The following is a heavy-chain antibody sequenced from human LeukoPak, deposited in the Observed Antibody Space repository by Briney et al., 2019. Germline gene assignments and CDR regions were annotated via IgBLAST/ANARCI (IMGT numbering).Heavy chain of an antibody. CDR1: GGSFSGYH. Sequence: PSETLSLTCAVYGGSFSGYHWSWIRQPPGKGLEWIGEINHSGSTNYNPSLKSRVTISVDTSKNQFSLKLSSVTAADTAVYYCARGRWSGSTPYYYYYYYMDVWGKGTTVTVSS. D-gene: IGHD3-3*01. J-gene: IGHJ6*03. CDR2: INHSGST. CDR3: ARGRWSGSTPYYYYYYYMDV. V-gene: IGHV4-34*01.